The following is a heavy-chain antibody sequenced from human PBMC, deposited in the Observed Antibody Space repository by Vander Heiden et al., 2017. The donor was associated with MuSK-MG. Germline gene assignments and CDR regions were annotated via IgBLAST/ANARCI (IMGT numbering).Heavy chain of an antibody. CDR3: ASWGVKGNTLDY. J-gene: IGHJ4*02. CDR1: GFTFSSYS. D-gene: IGHD3-16*01. CDR2: ISSSSSYI. Sequence: EVQLVESGGGLVKPGGSLRLSCAASGFTFSSYSMNWVRQAPGKGLEWVSSISSSSSYIYYADSVKGRFTISRDNAKNSLYLQMNSLRAEDTAVYYCASWGVKGNTLDYWGQGTLVTVSS. V-gene: IGHV3-21*01.